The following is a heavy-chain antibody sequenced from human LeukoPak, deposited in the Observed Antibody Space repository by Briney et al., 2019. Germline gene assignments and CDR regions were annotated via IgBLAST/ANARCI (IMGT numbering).Heavy chain of an antibody. D-gene: IGHD3-10*01. V-gene: IGHV4-4*09. CDR1: GGSISSYY. J-gene: IGHJ4*02. CDR2: IYTSGIT. CDR3: ARHAYGSGSYPDY. Sequence: PSETLSLTCTVSGGSISSYYWSWIRQPPGKGLEWIGFIYTSGITNYNPSLKSRVIISVDTSKNQFSLNLYSVTAADTAVYNCARHAYGSGSYPDYWGQGTLVTVSS.